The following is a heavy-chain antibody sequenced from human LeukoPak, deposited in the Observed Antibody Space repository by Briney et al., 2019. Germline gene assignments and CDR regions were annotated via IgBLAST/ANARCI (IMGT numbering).Heavy chain of an antibody. D-gene: IGHD3-22*01. CDR3: ARDPRITMIVVVITPMDV. Sequence: GGSLRLSCAASGFTFSSYAMHWVRQAPGKGLEWVAVISYDGSNKYYADSVKGRFTISRDNSKNTLYLQMNSLRAEDTAVYYCARDPRITMIVVVITPMDVWGQGTLVTVSS. CDR1: GFTFSSYA. J-gene: IGHJ4*02. CDR2: ISYDGSNK. V-gene: IGHV3-30*04.